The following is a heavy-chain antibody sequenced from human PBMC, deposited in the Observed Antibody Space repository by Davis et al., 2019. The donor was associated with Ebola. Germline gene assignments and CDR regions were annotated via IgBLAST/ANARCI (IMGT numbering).Heavy chain of an antibody. J-gene: IGHJ4*02. CDR1: GFTFSSYS. CDR3: ARERVKFLWFGADY. CDR2: ISSSSSTI. V-gene: IGHV3-48*01. Sequence: GGSLRLSCAASGFTFSSYSMNWVRQAPGKGLEWVSYISSSSSTIYYADSVKGRFTISRDNSKNTLYLQMSSLRAEDTAVYYCARERVKFLWFGADYWGQGTLVTVSS. D-gene: IGHD3-10*01.